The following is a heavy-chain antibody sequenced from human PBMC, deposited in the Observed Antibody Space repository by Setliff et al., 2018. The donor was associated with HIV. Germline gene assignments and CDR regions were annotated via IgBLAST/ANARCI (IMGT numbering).Heavy chain of an antibody. CDR1: GFNFSMYS. J-gene: IGHJ6*03. CDR2: ISSSSSTK. Sequence: GGSLRLSCAASGFNFSMYSMNWVRQAPGKGLEWVSYISSSSSTKYYADSVKCRFTISRDNAKNSLYLHMNTLRADDTAVYFCARDQIRSRYYYYYTDVWGKGTPVTVSS. D-gene: IGHD3-3*01. CDR3: ARDQIRSRYYYYYTDV. V-gene: IGHV3-48*01.